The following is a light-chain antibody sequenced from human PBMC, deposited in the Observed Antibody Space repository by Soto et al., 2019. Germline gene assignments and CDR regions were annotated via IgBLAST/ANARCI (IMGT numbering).Light chain of an antibody. V-gene: IGLV2-14*01. J-gene: IGLJ1*01. CDR3: SSYTSSSTLNYV. Sequence: QSALTQPASVSGSPGQAITISCTGTSSDVGGYNYVSWYQQHPCKAPKLMIYDVSNRPSGVSNRFSGPKSGNTASLTISGLQAEDEADYYCSSYTSSSTLNYVFGTGTKVTVL. CDR2: DVS. CDR1: SSDVGGYNY.